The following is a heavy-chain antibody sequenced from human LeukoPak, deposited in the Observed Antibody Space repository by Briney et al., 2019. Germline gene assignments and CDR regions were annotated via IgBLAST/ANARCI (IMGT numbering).Heavy chain of an antibody. V-gene: IGHV4-34*01. CDR2: INHSGST. CDR1: GGSFSGYY. J-gene: IGHJ6*03. Sequence: SETLSLTCAVYGGSFSGYYWNWIRQSPGKGLEWIGEINHSGSTNYNPSLKSRVTISIDTSKNQFSPKLSSVTSADTAVYFCATRPTPPYYYYYMDVWGKGTTVTVSS. D-gene: IGHD4-23*01. CDR3: ATRPTPPYYYYYMDV.